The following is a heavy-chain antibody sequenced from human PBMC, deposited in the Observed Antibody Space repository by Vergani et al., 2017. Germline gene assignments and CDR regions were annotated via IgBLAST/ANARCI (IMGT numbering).Heavy chain of an antibody. D-gene: IGHD5-12*01. V-gene: IGHV3-21*01. CDR2: ISSSSSYI. CDR3: ARDEANSGYDWGYYYYYYMDV. CDR1: GFTFSSYS. J-gene: IGHJ6*03. Sequence: EVQLVESGGGLVKPGGSLRLSCAASGFTFSSYSMNWVRQAPGKGLEWVSSISSSSSYIYYADSVKGRFTISRDNAKNSLYLQMNSLRAEDTDVYYCARDEANSGYDWGYYYYYYMDVWGKGTTVTVSS.